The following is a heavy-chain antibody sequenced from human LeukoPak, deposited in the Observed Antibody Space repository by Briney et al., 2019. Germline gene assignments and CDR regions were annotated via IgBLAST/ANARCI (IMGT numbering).Heavy chain of an antibody. CDR2: IYYSGST. D-gene: IGHD2-15*01. V-gene: IGHV4-59*01. CDR1: GGSISSYY. Sequence: SETLSLTCTVSGGSISSYYWSWIRQPPGKGLEWIGYIYYSGSTNYNPSLKSRVTISVDTSKNQFSLKLSSVTAADTAVYYCARGPVTSSTRYYYYMDVWGKGTTDTVSS. J-gene: IGHJ6*03. CDR3: ARGPVTSSTRYYYYMDV.